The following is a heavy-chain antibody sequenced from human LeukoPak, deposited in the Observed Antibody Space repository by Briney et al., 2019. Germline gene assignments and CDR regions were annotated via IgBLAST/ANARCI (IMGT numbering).Heavy chain of an antibody. J-gene: IGHJ4*02. V-gene: IGHV4-61*02. CDR1: GGSISSGSYY. Sequence: SQTLSLTCTVSGGSISSGSYYWSWTRQPAGKGLEWIGRIYTSGSTNYNPSLKSRVTISVDTSKNQFSLKLSSVTAADTAVYYCARARSPTYFDYWGQGTLVTVSS. CDR2: IYTSGST. CDR3: ARARSPTYFDY.